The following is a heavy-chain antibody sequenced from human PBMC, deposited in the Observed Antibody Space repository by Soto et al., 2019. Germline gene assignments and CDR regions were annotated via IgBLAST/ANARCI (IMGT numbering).Heavy chain of an antibody. V-gene: IGHV4-39*01. J-gene: IGHJ2*01. Sequence: SETLSVTCTVSGGPISSSIYYWGWIRQAPGKGLEWLATIYYTGYTYHNPSLKSHVTISVDTSKNQFSLKLTSVTAADTALYYCARSAIATHWFFDLWGRGTLVTAPQ. CDR1: GGPISSSIYY. CDR2: IYYTGYT. CDR3: ARSAIATHWFFDL. D-gene: IGHD5-18*01.